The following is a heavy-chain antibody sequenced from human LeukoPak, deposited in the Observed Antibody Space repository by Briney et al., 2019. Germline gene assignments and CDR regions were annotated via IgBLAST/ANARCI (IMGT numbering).Heavy chain of an antibody. CDR2: ISAYNGIT. J-gene: IGHJ4*02. Sequence: ASVKVSCKASGYTFTSYGISWVRQAPGQGLAWMGWISAYNGITNYAQRLQGRVTMTTDTSTSTAYMELRSLRSDDTAVYYCARDGRMVLPPDYWGQGTLVTVSS. V-gene: IGHV1-18*01. CDR3: ARDGRMVLPPDY. CDR1: GYTFTSYG. D-gene: IGHD3-10*01.